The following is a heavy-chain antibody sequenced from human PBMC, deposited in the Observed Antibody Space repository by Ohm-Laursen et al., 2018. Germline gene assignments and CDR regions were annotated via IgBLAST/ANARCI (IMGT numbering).Heavy chain of an antibody. V-gene: IGHV1-46*01. Sequence: SVKVSCKASGYTFTGYYMHWVRQAPGQGLEWIGIIRFGSGSTTYTQKIQDRVTMTRDTSTSTVYMEVSSLRSEDTAMYYCARDGGNWNFDFWGQGTLVAVSS. CDR2: IRFGSGST. CDR1: GYTFTGYY. D-gene: IGHD1-1*01. J-gene: IGHJ4*02. CDR3: ARDGGNWNFDF.